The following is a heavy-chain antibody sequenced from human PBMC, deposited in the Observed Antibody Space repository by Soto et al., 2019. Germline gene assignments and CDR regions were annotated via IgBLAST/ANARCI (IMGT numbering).Heavy chain of an antibody. CDR2: ISYDGSNK. J-gene: IGHJ3*02. CDR3: ARDYDATLLDGDYEGEAFDI. V-gene: IGHV3-30-3*01. Sequence: GGSLRLSCAASGFTFSSYAMHWVRQAPGKGLEWVAVISYDGSNKYYADSVKGRFTISRDNSKNTLYLQMNSLRAEDTAVYYCARDYDATLLDGDYEGEAFDIWGQGTMVTVSS. CDR1: GFTFSSYA. D-gene: IGHD4-17*01.